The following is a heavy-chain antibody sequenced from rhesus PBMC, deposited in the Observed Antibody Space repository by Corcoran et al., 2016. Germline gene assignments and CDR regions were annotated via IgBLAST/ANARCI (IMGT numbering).Heavy chain of an antibody. J-gene: IGHJ4*01. CDR3: ARNSYRYISLRFDY. Sequence: QVQLQESGPGLVKPSETLSLTCAVSGGSISDSYYWNWIRQPPGKWLEWIGNIYGNSASNYYNPSLKSRVTISKDTSKNQFLLKLSSVTAADTAVYYCARNSYRYISLRFDYWGQRVLVTVSS. V-gene: IGHV4S9*01. CDR2: IYGNSASN. CDR1: GGSISDSYY. D-gene: IGHD5-12*01.